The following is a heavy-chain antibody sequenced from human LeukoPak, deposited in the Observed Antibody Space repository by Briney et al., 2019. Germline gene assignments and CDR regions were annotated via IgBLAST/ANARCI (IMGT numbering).Heavy chain of an antibody. Sequence: GGSLRLSCAASGFTVRSNYMSWVRQAPGKGLEWVSVIYSGGSTYYKDSVKGQFSISRGRSKNTLYLQMNSLRAEDTAVYYCARDPSGDFDYWGQGTLVTVSS. CDR2: IYSGGST. V-gene: IGHV3-66*02. D-gene: IGHD1-26*01. CDR3: ARDPSGDFDY. J-gene: IGHJ4*02. CDR1: GFTVRSNY.